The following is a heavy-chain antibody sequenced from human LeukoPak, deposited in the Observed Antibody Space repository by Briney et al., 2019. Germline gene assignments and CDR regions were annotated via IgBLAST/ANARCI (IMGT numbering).Heavy chain of an antibody. J-gene: IGHJ6*02. V-gene: IGHV3-30*03. CDR2: ISYDGSNK. Sequence: GGSLRLSCAASGFTFTTYGMHWVRQAPGKGLEWVAVISYDGSNKYYADSVKGRFTISRDNSKNTLYLQMNSLRAEDTAVYYCARDRGSTPRWGMDVWGQGTTVTVSS. CDR1: GFTFTTYG. CDR3: ARDRGSTPRWGMDV. D-gene: IGHD4-23*01.